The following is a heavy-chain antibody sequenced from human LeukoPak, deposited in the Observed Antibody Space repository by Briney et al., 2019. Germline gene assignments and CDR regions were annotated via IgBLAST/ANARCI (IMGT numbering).Heavy chain of an antibody. V-gene: IGHV4-39*01. Sequence: SETLSLTCTVSGGSISSSSYYWGWIRQPPGKGLEWIGSIYYSGSTYYNPSLKSRVTISVDTSKNQFSLQLNSVTPEDTAVYYCARGPELDWYFDLWGRGTLVTVSS. CDR1: GGSISSSSYY. CDR3: ARGPELDWYFDL. CDR2: IYYSGST. J-gene: IGHJ2*01. D-gene: IGHD1-1*01.